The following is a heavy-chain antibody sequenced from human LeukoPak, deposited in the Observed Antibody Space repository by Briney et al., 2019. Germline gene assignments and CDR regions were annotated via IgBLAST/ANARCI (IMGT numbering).Heavy chain of an antibody. J-gene: IGHJ4*02. CDR3: ARQSYYYDSSGHYVYYFDY. CDR2: XXXXGSTI. Sequence: GGSLRLSCAAPGFTFSDYYMSWIRQAPGKGLXXXXXXXXXGSTIYYADSVKGRFTISRDNAKNSLYLQMNSLRAEDTAVYYCARQSYYYDSSGHYVYYFDYWGQGTLVTVSS. D-gene: IGHD3-22*01. CDR1: GFTFSDYY. V-gene: IGHV3-11*01.